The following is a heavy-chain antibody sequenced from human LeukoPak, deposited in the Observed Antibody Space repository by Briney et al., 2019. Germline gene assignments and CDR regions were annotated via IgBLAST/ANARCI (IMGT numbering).Heavy chain of an antibody. CDR2: IDPDGSTT. J-gene: IGHJ4*02. CDR3: AKYQRQWLPKGGFDY. Sequence: GGSLRLSCAASGFTLSSYWMHWVRQAPGEGLVWVSRIDPDGSTTNYADSVKGRFTTSRDNAKNTLYLQMDNLRAEDTAVYYCAKYQRQWLPKGGFDYWGQGTLVTVSS. V-gene: IGHV3-74*01. D-gene: IGHD6-19*01. CDR1: GFTLSSYW.